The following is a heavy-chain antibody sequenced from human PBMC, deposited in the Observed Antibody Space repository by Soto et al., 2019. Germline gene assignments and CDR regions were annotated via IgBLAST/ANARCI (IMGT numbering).Heavy chain of an antibody. CDR3: ARGYYDFWSGYYFHYYYYGMDV. Sequence: PSKTLSLTCAVYGGSFSGYYWSWIRQPPGKGLEWIGEINHSGSTNYNPSLKSRVTISVDTSKNQFSLKLSSVTAADTAVYYCARGYYDFWSGYYFHYYYYGMDVWGQGTTVTVSS. J-gene: IGHJ6*02. D-gene: IGHD3-3*01. CDR2: INHSGST. V-gene: IGHV4-34*01. CDR1: GGSFSGYY.